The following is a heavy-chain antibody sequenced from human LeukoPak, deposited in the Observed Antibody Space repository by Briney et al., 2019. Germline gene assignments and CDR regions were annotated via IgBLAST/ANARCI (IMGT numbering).Heavy chain of an antibody. CDR2: IYPGDSDT. J-gene: IGHJ3*02. CDR3: ARLFEYYYDSSGYYDAFDI. CDR1: GYSFTSYW. V-gene: IGHV5-51*01. Sequence: GESLNISCKGSGYSFTSYWIGWVRQMPGKGLEWMGIIYPGDSDTRYSPSFQGQVTISADKSISTAYLQWSSLKASDTAMYYCARLFEYYYDSSGYYDAFDIWGQGTMVTVSS. D-gene: IGHD3-22*01.